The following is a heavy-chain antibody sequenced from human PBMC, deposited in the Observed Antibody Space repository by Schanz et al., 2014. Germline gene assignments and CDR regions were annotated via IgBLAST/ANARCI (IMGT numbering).Heavy chain of an antibody. CDR1: GFTFSSYA. J-gene: IGHJ6*02. Sequence: EGQLLESGGGLIQPGGSLRLSCAASGFTFSSYAMSWVRQAPGKGLEWVSTISASGGSTDYADSVKGRFTISRDNSKNILYLQMNSLRAEDTAVYYCAKARRKSNCSGGRCFHCSYYGMDVWGQGTTVTVSS. CDR3: AKARRKSNCSGGRCFHCSYYGMDV. CDR2: ISASGGST. V-gene: IGHV3-23*01. D-gene: IGHD2-15*01.